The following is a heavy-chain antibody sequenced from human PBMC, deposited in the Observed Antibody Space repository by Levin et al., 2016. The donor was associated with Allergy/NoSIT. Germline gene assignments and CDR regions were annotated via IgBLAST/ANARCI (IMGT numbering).Heavy chain of an antibody. CDR2: IYYSGST. J-gene: IGHJ3*02. D-gene: IGHD2-2*02. CDR3: ARDVYMNNAFDI. V-gene: IGHV4-31*02. Sequence: RQAPGKGLEWIGYIYYSGSTYYNPSLKSRVTISVDTSKNQFSLKLSSVTAADTAVYYCARDVYMNNAFDIWGQGTMVTVSS.